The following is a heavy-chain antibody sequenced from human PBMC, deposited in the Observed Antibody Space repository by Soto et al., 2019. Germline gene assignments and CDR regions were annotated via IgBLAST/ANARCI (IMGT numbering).Heavy chain of an antibody. CDR1: GFPFSSYP. CDR3: AKPLGYSSSWPFDH. D-gene: IGHD6-13*01. Sequence: GSLRLSCAASGFPFSSYPMTWVRQAPGKGLEWVSVISGSGSSTYYADSVKGRFTISRDNSKNTLYLQIDGLRAEDTAVFFCAKPLGYSSSWPFDHWGQGTLVTVSS. V-gene: IGHV3-23*01. CDR2: ISGSGSST. J-gene: IGHJ4*02.